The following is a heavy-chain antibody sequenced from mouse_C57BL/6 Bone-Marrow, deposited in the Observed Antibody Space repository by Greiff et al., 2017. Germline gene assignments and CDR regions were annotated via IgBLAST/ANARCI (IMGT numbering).Heavy chain of an antibody. J-gene: IGHJ4*01. D-gene: IGHD2-5*01. V-gene: IGHV1-76*01. CDR2: IYPGSGNT. Sequence: QVQLQQSGAELVRPGASVKLSCKASGYTFTDYYINWVKQRPGQGLEWIARIYPGSGNTYYNEKFKGKATLTAEKSSSTAYMQLSSLTSEDSAVYFCARCYSNYPHYAMDYWGQGTSVTVSS. CDR1: GYTFTDYY. CDR3: ARCYSNYPHYAMDY.